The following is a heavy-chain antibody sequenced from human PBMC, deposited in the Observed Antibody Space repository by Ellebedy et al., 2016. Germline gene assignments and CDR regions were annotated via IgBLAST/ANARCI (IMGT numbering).Heavy chain of an antibody. CDR3: AKDRYYYDSSGYYYDRPYWYFDL. V-gene: IGHV3-23*01. D-gene: IGHD3-22*01. CDR2: ISASGGST. J-gene: IGHJ2*01. Sequence: GESLKISCAASGFTFSSYAMSWVRQAPGKGLEWVSGISASGGSTYYADSVEGRFTISRDNSENTLYLQMNSLRAEDKAFYYCAKDRYYYDSSGYYYDRPYWYFDLWGRGTLVTVSS. CDR1: GFTFSSYA.